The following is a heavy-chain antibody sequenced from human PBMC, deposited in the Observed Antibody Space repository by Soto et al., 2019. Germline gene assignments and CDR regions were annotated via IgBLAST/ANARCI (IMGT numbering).Heavy chain of an antibody. CDR2: IGTAGDT. V-gene: IGHV3-13*01. CDR3: ARDLYGAYSSSWASGMDV. CDR1: GFTFSSYD. D-gene: IGHD6-13*01. J-gene: IGHJ6*02. Sequence: GSLRLSCAASGFTFSSYDMHWVRQATGKGLEWVSAIGTAGDTYYPGSVKGRFTISRENAKNSLYLQMNSLRAGDTAVYYCARDLYGAYSSSWASGMDVWGQGTTVTVSS.